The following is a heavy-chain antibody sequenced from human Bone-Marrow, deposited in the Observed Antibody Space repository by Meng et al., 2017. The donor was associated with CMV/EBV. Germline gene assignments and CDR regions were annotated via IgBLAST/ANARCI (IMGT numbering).Heavy chain of an antibody. CDR3: ALVNYYYGMDV. J-gene: IGHJ6*02. V-gene: IGHV3-30*04. CDR1: GFTFSSYA. D-gene: IGHD3-10*01. CDR2: ISYDGSNK. Sequence: GGSLRLSCAASGFTFSSYAMHWVRQAPGKELEWVAVISYDGSNKYYADSVKGRFTISRDNSKNTLYLQMNSLRAEDTAVYYCALVNYYYGMDVWGQGTTVTVSS.